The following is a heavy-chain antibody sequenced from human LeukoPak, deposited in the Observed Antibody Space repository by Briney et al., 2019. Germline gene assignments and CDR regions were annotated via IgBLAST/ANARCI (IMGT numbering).Heavy chain of an antibody. Sequence: GGSLRLSCAASGFTVSSDYMSWVRQAPGKGLEWVSVIYSGGSTYYADSVKGRFTISRDNSKNTLYLQMNSLRAEDTAVYYCARDVWYSSSSSWGQGTLVTVSS. D-gene: IGHD6-6*01. CDR2: IYSGGST. J-gene: IGHJ4*02. CDR3: ARDVWYSSSSS. CDR1: GFTVSSDY. V-gene: IGHV3-53*01.